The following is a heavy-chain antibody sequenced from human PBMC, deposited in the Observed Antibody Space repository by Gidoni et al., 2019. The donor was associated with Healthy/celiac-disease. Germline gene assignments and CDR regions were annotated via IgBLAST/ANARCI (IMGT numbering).Heavy chain of an antibody. D-gene: IGHD1-26*01. CDR3: ARDLYGLGGWFDP. Sequence: QVQRVLSGSEVKKPGASVKVSCMASGYLFTSYENSWVRQAPGQGLEWRGWISSYNGNTNYAQKIQGGVTMTTVTSTSTAYMELRSLRSDDTAVYYCARDLYGLGGWFDPWGQGTLVTVSS. J-gene: IGHJ5*02. V-gene: IGHV1-18*01. CDR2: ISSYNGNT. CDR1: GYLFTSYE.